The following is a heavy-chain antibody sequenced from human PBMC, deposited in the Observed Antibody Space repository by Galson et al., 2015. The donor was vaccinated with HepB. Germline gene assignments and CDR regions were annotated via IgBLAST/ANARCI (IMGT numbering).Heavy chain of an antibody. CDR2: ISHDGRTT. V-gene: IGHV3-30*04. CDR1: GFIFRSYT. J-gene: IGHJ6*02. Sequence: SLRLSCAASGFIFRSYTFHWVRQAPGKGLEWVALISHDGRTTYYTPSVKGRFTTSRDNSENTLSLQMNSLRGQDTAIYYCARERSLKTERLHYYQGLDVWGQGATVTVSS. D-gene: IGHD2-8*01. CDR3: ARERSLKTERLHYYQGLDV.